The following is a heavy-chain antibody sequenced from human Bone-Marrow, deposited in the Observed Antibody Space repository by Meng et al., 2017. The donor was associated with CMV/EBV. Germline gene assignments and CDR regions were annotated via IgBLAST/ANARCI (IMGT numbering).Heavy chain of an antibody. J-gene: IGHJ6*02. V-gene: IGHV1-69*05. D-gene: IGHD6-13*01. CDR3: AREIAAAGYYYGMDV. Sequence: SVKVSCKASGGTFSSYAISWVRQAPGQGLEWMGGIIPIFGTANYAQKFQGRVTITTDESTSTAYMELSSLRSEDTAVYYCAREIAAAGYYYGMDVWGQGTTVTFYS. CDR2: IIPIFGTA. CDR1: GGTFSSYA.